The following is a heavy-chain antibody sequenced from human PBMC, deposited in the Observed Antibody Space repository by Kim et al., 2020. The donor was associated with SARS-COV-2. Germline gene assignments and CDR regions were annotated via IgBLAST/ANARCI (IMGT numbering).Heavy chain of an antibody. Sequence: HCVQGRITLCKDNSKNPVSLQMNYMTAEDTAVYYCAREQRSAGTGVDSWGQGTLVTVSS. D-gene: IGHD1-1*01. CDR3: AREQRSAGTGVDS. V-gene: IGHV3-11*06. J-gene: IGHJ4*02.